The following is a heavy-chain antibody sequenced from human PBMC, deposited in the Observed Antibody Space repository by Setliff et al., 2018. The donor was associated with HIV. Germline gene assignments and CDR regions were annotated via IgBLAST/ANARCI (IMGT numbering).Heavy chain of an antibody. CDR1: GFSISSNYY. J-gene: IGHJ4*02. D-gene: IGHD3-22*01. V-gene: IGHV4-38-2*02. Sequence: PSETLSLTCNVSGFSISSNYYWGWVRQPLGRGLEWIGNIYHSGTAYYNPSFKTRVAISIDTSKNYVSLKLRSLTAADTAIYYCARDPRGLLSPVPRGYFDYWGQGALVTVSS. CDR3: ARDPRGLLSPVPRGYFDY. CDR2: IYHSGTA.